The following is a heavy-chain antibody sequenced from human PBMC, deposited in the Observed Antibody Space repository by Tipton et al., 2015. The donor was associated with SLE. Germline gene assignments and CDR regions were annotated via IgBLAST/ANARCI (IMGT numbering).Heavy chain of an antibody. V-gene: IGHV4-39*07. CDR3: ARRGVVSRFDL. Sequence: TLSLTCSVSGGSISSDTYYWGWIRQPPGKGLEWIASIYYNGHIYYNPSLKSRVTISVDTSTKQFSLSLRSVTAADTAVYYCARRGVVSRFDLWGQGTLVTVSS. CDR1: GGSISSDTYY. CDR2: IYYNGHI. D-gene: IGHD2-8*02. J-gene: IGHJ5*02.